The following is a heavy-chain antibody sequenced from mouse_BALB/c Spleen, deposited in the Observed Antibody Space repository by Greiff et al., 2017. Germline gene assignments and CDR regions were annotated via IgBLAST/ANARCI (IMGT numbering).Heavy chain of an antibody. J-gene: IGHJ3*01. CDR1: GFTFSSYG. Sequence: EVKLQESGGGLVQPGGSLKLSCAASGFTFSSYGMSWVRQTPDKRLELVATINSNGGSTYYPDSVKGRFTISRDNAKNTLYLQMSSLKSEDTAMYYCARDGGDTSAWFAYWGQGTLVTVSA. CDR2: INSNGGST. V-gene: IGHV5-6-3*01. CDR3: ARDGGDTSAWFAY.